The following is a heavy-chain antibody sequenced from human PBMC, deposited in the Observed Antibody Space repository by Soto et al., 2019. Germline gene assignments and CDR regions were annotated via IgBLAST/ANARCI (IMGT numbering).Heavy chain of an antibody. D-gene: IGHD2-8*02. J-gene: IGHJ4*02. CDR3: AREDPCTDNICTRTFDN. Sequence: PSETLSLTCPVSGSSISSGGYYWNWIRQHPGTGLEWIGYIYYSGSTSYNPSLRSRVSISVDTSKNQFSLNLSSVTAADTAVYFCAREDPCTDNICTRTFDNWGQGTLVTVSS. CDR1: GSSISSGGYY. CDR2: IYYSGST. V-gene: IGHV4-31*03.